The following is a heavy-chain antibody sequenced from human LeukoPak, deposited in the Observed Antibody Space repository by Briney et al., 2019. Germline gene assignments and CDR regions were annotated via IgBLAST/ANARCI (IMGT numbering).Heavy chain of an antibody. V-gene: IGHV3-7*03. J-gene: IGHJ4*02. CDR1: GFIFSSFR. Sequence: GGSLRLSCAASGFIFSSFRMTWVRQAPGKGLEWMANIKQDGSERNYMDSVKGRFTLSRDNTKNSIYLQMNSLRADDTAIYYCARGGTRRPSPFDYWGQGILVTVSS. CDR3: ARGGTRRPSPFDY. D-gene: IGHD1-14*01. CDR2: IKQDGSER.